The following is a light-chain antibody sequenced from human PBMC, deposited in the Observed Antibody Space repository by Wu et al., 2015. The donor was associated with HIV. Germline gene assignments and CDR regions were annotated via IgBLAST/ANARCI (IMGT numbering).Light chain of an antibody. Sequence: RVTITCRASHXHCQICSLVSGRSRESSKLLXYAASTLQSGVPSRFSGTGSGTDFTLTISSLQPEDVATYYCLKYNSAPWTFGQGTKVEIK. CDR2: AAS. J-gene: IGKJ1*01. V-gene: IGKV1-27*01. CDR1: HXHCQI. CDR3: LKYNSAPWT.